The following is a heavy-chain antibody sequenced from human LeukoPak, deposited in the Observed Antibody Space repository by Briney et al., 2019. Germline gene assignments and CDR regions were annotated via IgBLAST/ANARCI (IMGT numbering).Heavy chain of an antibody. CDR2: ISAYNGNT. CDR3: ARDPQKYSSGWYDDY. CDR1: GYTFTSYG. Sequence: ASVKVSCKASGYTFTSYGISWVRQAPGQGLEWMGWISAYNGNTNYAQKLQGRVTMTTDTSTSTACMELRSLRSDDTAVYYCARDPQKYSSGWYDDYWGQGTLVTVSS. J-gene: IGHJ4*02. V-gene: IGHV1-18*01. D-gene: IGHD6-19*01.